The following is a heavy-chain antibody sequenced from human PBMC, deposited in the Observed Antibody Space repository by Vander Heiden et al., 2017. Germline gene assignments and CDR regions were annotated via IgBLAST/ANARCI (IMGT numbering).Heavy chain of an antibody. CDR1: GFPFISSA. Sequence: QVQLVESGGGVVQPGRTLSLPGEASGFPFISSAMHWVRQAPGKGLEWVAVITYAGSNKYYADSVTGRFTISRDNSKNTLYLQMNSLRVEDTAVYYCARDEDYAYYFDYWGQGTLVTVSS. CDR2: ITYAGSNK. J-gene: IGHJ4*02. CDR3: ARDEDYAYYFDY. D-gene: IGHD2-2*01. V-gene: IGHV3-30*01.